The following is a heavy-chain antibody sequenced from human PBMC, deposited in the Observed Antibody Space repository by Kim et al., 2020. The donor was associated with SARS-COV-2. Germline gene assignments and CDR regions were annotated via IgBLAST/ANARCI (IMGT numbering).Heavy chain of an antibody. CDR3: ARDGPTISGSYYYYGMDV. Sequence: GGSLRLSCAASGFTFSDYYMSWIRQAPGKGLEWVSYINSSGSYTNYADSVRGRFTISRDNAMNSLYLQMNSLRAEDTAVYYCARDGPTISGSYYYYGMDVWGQGTTVTVSS. D-gene: IGHD3-3*01. V-gene: IGHV3-11*06. J-gene: IGHJ6*02. CDR2: INSSGSYT. CDR1: GFTFSDYY.